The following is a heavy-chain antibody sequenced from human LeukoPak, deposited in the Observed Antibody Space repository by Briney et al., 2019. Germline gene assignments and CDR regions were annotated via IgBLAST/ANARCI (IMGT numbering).Heavy chain of an antibody. CDR3: ATGYRCSSSNCYGYYYYYMVV. J-gene: IGHJ6*03. CDR1: GYTFTGYY. CDR2: INPNSGGT. D-gene: IGHD2-2*01. V-gene: IGHV1-2*02. Sequence: ASVKVSCKASGYTFTGYYMHWVRQAPGQGLEWMGWINPNSGGTNYAQKFQGRATMTADTSTDTAYMELSSLRSEDTAVYYCATGYRCSSSNCYGYYYYYMVVWGKGTTVTVSS.